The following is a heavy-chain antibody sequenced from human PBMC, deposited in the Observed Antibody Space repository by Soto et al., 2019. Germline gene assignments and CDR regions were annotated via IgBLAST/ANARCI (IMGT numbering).Heavy chain of an antibody. V-gene: IGHV1-46*01. J-gene: IGHJ6*02. D-gene: IGHD3-3*01. Sequence: GASVKVSCKASGYTFTSYYMHWVRQAPGQGLEWMGIINPSGGSTSYAQKFQGRVTMTRDTSKSTVYMELSSLRSEDTAVYYCARADFGVALPVWGQGTTVTVSS. CDR2: INPSGGST. CDR3: ARADFGVALPV. CDR1: GYTFTSYY.